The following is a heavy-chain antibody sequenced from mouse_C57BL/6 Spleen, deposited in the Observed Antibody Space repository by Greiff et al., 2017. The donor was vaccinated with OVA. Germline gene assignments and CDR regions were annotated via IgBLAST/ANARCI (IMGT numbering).Heavy chain of an antibody. CDR3: ARRGYDYDRFDY. D-gene: IGHD2-4*01. V-gene: IGHV1-69*01. CDR1: GYTFTSYW. J-gene: IGHJ2*01. CDR2: IDPSDSYT. Sequence: VQLQQPGAELVMPGASVKLSCKASGYTFTSYWMHWVKQRPGQGLEWIGEIDPSDSYTNHNQKFKGKSTLTVDKSSSTAYMQLSSLTSEDSAVYYCARRGYDYDRFDYWGQGTTLTVSS.